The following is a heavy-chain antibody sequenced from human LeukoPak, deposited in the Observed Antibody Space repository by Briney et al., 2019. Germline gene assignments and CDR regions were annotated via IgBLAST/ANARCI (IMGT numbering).Heavy chain of an antibody. CDR3: ARDLSSGNWNYGIDY. Sequence: GGSLRLSCAASGFTFSSYSMNWVRQAPGKGLEWVSYISSSSTIYYADSVKGRFTISRDNAKNSLYLQMNSLRAEDTAVYYCARDLSSGNWNYGIDYWGQGTLVTVSS. J-gene: IGHJ4*02. D-gene: IGHD1-7*01. CDR2: ISSSSTI. V-gene: IGHV3-48*01. CDR1: GFTFSSYS.